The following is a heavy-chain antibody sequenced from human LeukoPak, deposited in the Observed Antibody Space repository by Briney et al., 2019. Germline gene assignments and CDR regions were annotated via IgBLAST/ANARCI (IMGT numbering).Heavy chain of an antibody. Sequence: GESLKISCKGSGYSFTSYWIGWVRQMPGKGLEWMGIIYPGDSDTRYSPSFQGQVTISADKSISTAYLQWSSLKASDTAMYYCARLSIVVVPAATFDNWGQGTLVTVSS. CDR3: ARLSIVVVPAATFDN. D-gene: IGHD2-2*01. J-gene: IGHJ4*02. CDR2: IYPGDSDT. CDR1: GYSFTSYW. V-gene: IGHV5-51*01.